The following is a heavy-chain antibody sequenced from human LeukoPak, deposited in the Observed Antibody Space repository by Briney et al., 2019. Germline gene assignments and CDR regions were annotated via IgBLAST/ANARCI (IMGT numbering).Heavy chain of an antibody. CDR3: ARAIVGAHDFDY. J-gene: IGHJ4*02. Sequence: ASVKVSCKASGYAFTSYGISWVRQAPGQGLEWMGWISAYNGNTNYAQKLQGRVTMTTDTSTSTAYMELRSLRSDDTAVYYCARAIVGAHDFDYWGQGTLVTVSS. V-gene: IGHV1-18*01. CDR1: GYAFTSYG. CDR2: ISAYNGNT. D-gene: IGHD1-26*01.